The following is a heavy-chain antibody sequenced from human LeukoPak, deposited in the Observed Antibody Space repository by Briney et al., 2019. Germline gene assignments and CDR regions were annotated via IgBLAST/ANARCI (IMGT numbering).Heavy chain of an antibody. V-gene: IGHV1-2*02. CDR3: ARSSGYDSDYFDY. Sequence: ASVNVTCKASGYTFTGYYMHWVRQAPAQGLEWMGWINPNSGGTNYQGRVTMTRDTSISTAYMELSRLRSDDTAVYYCARSSGYDSDYFDYWGQGTLVTASP. D-gene: IGHD5-12*01. CDR2: INPNSGGT. CDR1: GYTFTGYY. J-gene: IGHJ4*02.